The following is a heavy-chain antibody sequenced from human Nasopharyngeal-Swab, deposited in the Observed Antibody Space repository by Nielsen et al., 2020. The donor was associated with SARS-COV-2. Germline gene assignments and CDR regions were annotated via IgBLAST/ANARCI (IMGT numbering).Heavy chain of an antibody. V-gene: IGHV3-23*01. J-gene: IGHJ6*02. CDR3: AKAPDLRGLDV. Sequence: GVLKISRAASVFTFSSYAMSWVRQAPGKAREWGSIISGSGDTTYYADSVKDRFTISRDNSKNTLYLQTNSLRVEDTAVYYCAKAPDLRGLDVWGQGTTVTVSS. CDR1: VFTFSSYA. D-gene: IGHD3-3*01. CDR2: ISGSGDTT.